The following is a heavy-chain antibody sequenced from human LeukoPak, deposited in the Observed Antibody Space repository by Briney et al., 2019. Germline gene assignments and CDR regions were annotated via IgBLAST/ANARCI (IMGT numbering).Heavy chain of an antibody. CDR2: IYYSGST. D-gene: IGHD3-10*01. J-gene: IGHJ4*02. Sequence: SETLSLTCTVSGGSISSYYWSWIRQPPGKGLEWIGYIYYSGSTNYNPSLKSRVTISVDTSKNQFSLKLSSVTAADTAVYYCARWGLYGFIDYWGQGTLVTVSS. CDR3: ARWGLYGFIDY. V-gene: IGHV4-59*01. CDR1: GGSISSYY.